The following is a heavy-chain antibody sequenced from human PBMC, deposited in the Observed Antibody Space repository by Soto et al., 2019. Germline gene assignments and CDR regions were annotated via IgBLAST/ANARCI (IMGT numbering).Heavy chain of an antibody. Sequence: EVQLLESGGGLVQPGGSLRLSCAASGFTFSSYAMSWVRQAPGKGLEWVSAISGSGGSTYYADAVKGRFTISRDNVKNTLYLQMNSLRAEDTAVYYCVRYSRSVGGSYRPDYWGQGTLVTVSS. J-gene: IGHJ4*02. D-gene: IGHD3-16*02. V-gene: IGHV3-23*01. CDR1: GFTFSSYA. CDR3: VRYSRSVGGSYRPDY. CDR2: ISGSGGST.